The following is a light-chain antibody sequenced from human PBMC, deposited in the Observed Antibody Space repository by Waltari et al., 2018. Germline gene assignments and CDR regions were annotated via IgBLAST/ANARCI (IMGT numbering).Light chain of an antibody. CDR3: QQFASYPYT. CDR1: QGIVNY. CDR2: GAS. Sequence: DIYLTQSPSSLSAFVGDRVTITCRASQGIVNYLAWFQQKPGKAPKSLIYGASALESGVPSSFSGSGSGTDFTLTITSLQPEDFATYYCQQFASYPYTFGGGTKVEIK. J-gene: IGKJ4*01. V-gene: IGKV1-16*01.